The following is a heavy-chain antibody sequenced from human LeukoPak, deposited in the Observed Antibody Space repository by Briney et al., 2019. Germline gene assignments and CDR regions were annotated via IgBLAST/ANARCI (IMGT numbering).Heavy chain of an antibody. CDR3: AREYYYDSSGYYYRLSRYYFDY. V-gene: IGHV4-34*01. CDR2: INHSGST. CDR1: GGSFSGYY. Sequence: PSETLSLTCAVYGGSFSGYYWSWIRQPPGKGLEWIGEINHSGSTNYNPSLKSRVTISVDTSKSQFSLKLSSVTAADTAVYYCAREYYYDSSGYYYRLSRYYFDYWGQGTLVTVSS. D-gene: IGHD3-22*01. J-gene: IGHJ4*02.